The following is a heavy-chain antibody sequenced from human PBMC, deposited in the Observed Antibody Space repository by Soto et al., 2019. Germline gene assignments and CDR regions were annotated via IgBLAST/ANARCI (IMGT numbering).Heavy chain of an antibody. D-gene: IGHD3-22*01. Sequence: GGSLRLSCVASGFTFSSYAMSWVRQAPGKGLEWVSAISGSGGSTYYADSVKGRFTISRDNSKNTLYLQMNSLRAEDTAVYYCAKRYYYDSSGYYPLFDYWGQGTLVTVSS. V-gene: IGHV3-23*01. J-gene: IGHJ4*02. CDR1: GFTFSSYA. CDR3: AKRYYYDSSGYYPLFDY. CDR2: ISGSGGST.